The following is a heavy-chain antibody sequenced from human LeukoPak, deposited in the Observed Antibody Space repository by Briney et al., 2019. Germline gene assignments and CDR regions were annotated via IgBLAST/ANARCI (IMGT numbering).Heavy chain of an antibody. D-gene: IGHD2-21*02. Sequence: PGGSLRLSCVVSGIPFSDYYMNWIRQAPGKGLEWISYISSSSSYTDYADSVKGRFTISRDNAQNSLSLQMDSLRVEDTALYFCARSAGRLSPVDYWGQGTLVTVSS. CDR3: ARSAGRLSPVDY. CDR1: GIPFSDYY. V-gene: IGHV3-11*06. J-gene: IGHJ4*02. CDR2: ISSSSSYT.